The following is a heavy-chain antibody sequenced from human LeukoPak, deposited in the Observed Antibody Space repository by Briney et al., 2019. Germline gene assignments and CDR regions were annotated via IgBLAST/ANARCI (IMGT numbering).Heavy chain of an antibody. J-gene: IGHJ3*02. V-gene: IGHV4-34*01. Sequence: SETLSLTCAVYGGSFSGYYWSWIRQPPGKGLEWIGEINHSGSTNYNPSLKSRVTISVDTSKNQFSLKLSSVTAADTAVYYCARHFGSSSSFTDAFDIWGQGTMVTVSS. CDR3: ARHFGSSSSFTDAFDI. CDR2: INHSGST. D-gene: IGHD6-6*01. CDR1: GGSFSGYY.